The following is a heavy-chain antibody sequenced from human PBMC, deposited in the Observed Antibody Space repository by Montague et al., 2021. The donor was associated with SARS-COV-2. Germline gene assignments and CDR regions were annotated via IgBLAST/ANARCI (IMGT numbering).Heavy chain of an antibody. CDR3: ARGMIRGVTTPFDY. V-gene: IGHV4-39*02. CDR2: IYYSGTT. D-gene: IGHD3-10*01. Sequence: SETLSLTCSVSSGSIISSGYYWGWIRQPPGKELEWIGNIYYSGTTYYNPSLQGRGTISVDTSKNHLSLRLSPVTAADTAVYFCARGMIRGVTTPFDYWGQGSQVTVSS. J-gene: IGHJ4*02. CDR1: SGSIISSGYY.